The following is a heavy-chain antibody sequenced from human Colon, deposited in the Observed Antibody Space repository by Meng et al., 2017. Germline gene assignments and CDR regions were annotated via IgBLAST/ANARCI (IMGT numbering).Heavy chain of an antibody. V-gene: IGHV4-4*07. CDR1: GGTISSYY. Sequence: GSLRLSCTVSGGTISSYYWNWIRQPAGKGLEWIGRIDTSGITKYNPSLRRRVTMSVDTSKDQFSLNLSSVTAADTAIYYRVRAGYDYGYVHYWGQGTLVTVSS. CDR2: IDTSGIT. D-gene: IGHD5-18*01. J-gene: IGHJ4*02. CDR3: VRAGYDYGYVHY.